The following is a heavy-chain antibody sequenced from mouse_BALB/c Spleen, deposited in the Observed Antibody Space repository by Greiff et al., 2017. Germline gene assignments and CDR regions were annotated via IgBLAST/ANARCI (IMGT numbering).Heavy chain of an antibody. CDR1: GYSITSDYA. CDR2: ISYSGST. Sequence: EVQLQESGPGLVKPSQSLSLTCTVTGYSITSDYAWYWIRQFPGNKLEWMGYISYSGSTSYNPSLKSRISITRDTSKNQFFLQLNSVTTEDTATYYCARGYDYDPWYFDVWGAGTTVTVSS. CDR3: ARGYDYDPWYFDV. V-gene: IGHV3-2*02. D-gene: IGHD2-4*01. J-gene: IGHJ1*01.